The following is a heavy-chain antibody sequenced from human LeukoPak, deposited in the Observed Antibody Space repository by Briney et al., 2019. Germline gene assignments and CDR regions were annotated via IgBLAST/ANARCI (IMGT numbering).Heavy chain of an antibody. CDR1: GFTFSSFE. D-gene: IGHD2-15*01. V-gene: IGHV3-48*03. J-gene: IGHJ4*02. CDR2: ISSGGSTR. Sequence: GGSLRLSCAASGFTFSSFEMNWVRQAPGKGLEWVSYISSGGSTRYYVDSVKGRFTISRDSAKNSLYLQMNSLRAEDTAVYYCAREGGWTFDYWGQGTLVTVSS. CDR3: AREGGWTFDY.